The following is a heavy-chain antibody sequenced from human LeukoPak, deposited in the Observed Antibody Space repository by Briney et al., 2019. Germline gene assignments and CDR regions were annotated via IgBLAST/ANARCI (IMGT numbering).Heavy chain of an antibody. J-gene: IGHJ4*02. CDR1: GGSFSSYY. CDR3: ARRKLRGYSYGHGLYFDY. D-gene: IGHD5-18*01. CDR2: INHSGST. Sequence: TSETLSLTCAVYGGSFSSYYWSWIRQPPGKGLEWIGEINHSGSTNYNPSLKSRVTISVDTSKNQFSLKLSSVTAADTAVYYCARRKLRGYSYGHGLYFDYWGQGTLVTVSS. V-gene: IGHV4-34*01.